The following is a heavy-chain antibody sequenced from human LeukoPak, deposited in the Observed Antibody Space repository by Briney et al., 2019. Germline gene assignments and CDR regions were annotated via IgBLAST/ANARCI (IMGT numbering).Heavy chain of an antibody. V-gene: IGHV3-33*01. CDR2: IWYDGSNK. D-gene: IGHD4-17*01. CDR1: GFTFSSYG. CDR3: ATQPESYGDSASYFHH. J-gene: IGHJ1*01. Sequence: GGSLRLSCAASGFTFSSYGMHWVRQAPGKGLEWVAVIWYDGSNKYYADSVKGRFTISRDNSKNTLYLQMNSLRADDTAVYYCATQPESYGDSASYFHHWGQGTLVTVSS.